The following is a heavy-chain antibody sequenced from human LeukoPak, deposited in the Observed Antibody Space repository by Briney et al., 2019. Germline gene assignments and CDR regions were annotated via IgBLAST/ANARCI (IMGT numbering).Heavy chain of an antibody. D-gene: IGHD2-2*01. V-gene: IGHV1-69*01. CDR2: IIPIFGTA. J-gene: IGHJ5*02. CDR1: GGTFSSYA. Sequence: SVKVSCKASGGTFSSYAISWVRQAPGQGLEWMGGIIPIFGTANYAQKFQGRVTVTADESTSTAYMELSSLRSEDTAVYYCARGGPDIVVVPAAKRVYNWFDPWGQGTLVTVSS. CDR3: ARGGPDIVVVPAAKRVYNWFDP.